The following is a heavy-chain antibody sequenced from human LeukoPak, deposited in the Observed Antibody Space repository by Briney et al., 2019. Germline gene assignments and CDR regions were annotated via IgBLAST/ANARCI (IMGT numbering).Heavy chain of an antibody. V-gene: IGHV4-61*02. J-gene: IGHJ4*02. CDR3: ARGRLGDSFDY. CDR1: GGSITSGSYY. D-gene: IGHD3-16*01. CDR2: IYISDST. Sequence: SQTLSLTCIVSGGSITSGSYYWHWIRQPPGKGLEWIGRIYISDSTNYNPSLKSRVTISVDTSKNQFSLNLSSVTAADTAVYYCARGRLGDSFDYWGQGILVTVSS.